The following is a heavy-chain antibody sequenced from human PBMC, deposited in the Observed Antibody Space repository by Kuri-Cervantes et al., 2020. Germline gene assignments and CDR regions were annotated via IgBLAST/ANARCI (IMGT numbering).Heavy chain of an antibody. D-gene: IGHD5-24*01. CDR2: IYYSGST. CDR3: AREVDV. J-gene: IGHJ6*02. V-gene: IGHV4-59*05. CDR1: GGSISSYY. Sequence: GSLRLSCTVSGGSISSYYWSWIRQPPGKGLEWIGSIYYSGSTYYNPSLKSRVTISVDTSKNQFSLKLSSVTAADTAVYYCAREVDVWGQGTTVTVSS.